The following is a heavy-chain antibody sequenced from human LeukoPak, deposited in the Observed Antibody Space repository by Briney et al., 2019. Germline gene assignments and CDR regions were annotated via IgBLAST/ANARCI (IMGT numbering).Heavy chain of an antibody. CDR3: ARDTIFGVVISEENYYGMDV. Sequence: GGSLRLSCAASGFTFSSYAMSWVRQAPGKGLEWVANIKQDGSEKYYVDSVKGRFTIFRDNAKNSLYLQMNSLRAEDTAVYYCARDTIFGVVISEENYYGMDVWGQGTTVTVSS. D-gene: IGHD3-3*01. CDR2: IKQDGSEK. J-gene: IGHJ6*02. CDR1: GFTFSSYA. V-gene: IGHV3-7*03.